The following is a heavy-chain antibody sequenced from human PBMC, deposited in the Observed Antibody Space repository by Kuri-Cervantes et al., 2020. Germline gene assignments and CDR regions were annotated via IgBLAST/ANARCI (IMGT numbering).Heavy chain of an antibody. Sequence: GESLKISCAASGFTFSSYWMHWVRQAPGKGLVWVSRINSDGSSTSYADSVKGRFTISRDNAKNTLYLQMNSLRAEDTAVYYCARHTFNGAGDWFDPWGQGTLVTVSS. D-gene: IGHD1-26*01. CDR2: INSDGSST. J-gene: IGHJ5*02. CDR1: GFTFSSYW. V-gene: IGHV3-74*01. CDR3: ARHTFNGAGDWFDP.